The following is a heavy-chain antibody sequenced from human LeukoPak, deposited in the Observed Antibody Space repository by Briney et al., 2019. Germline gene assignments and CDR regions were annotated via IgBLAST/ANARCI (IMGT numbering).Heavy chain of an antibody. CDR2: MNPNSGNT. CDR1: GYTLTELS. J-gene: IGHJ4*02. Sequence: ASVKVSCKVSGYTLTELSMHWVRQAPGKGLEWMGWMNPNSGNTGYAQKFQGRVTMTRNTSISTAYMELSSLKSEDTAVYYCATDWEYWGQGTLVTVSS. V-gene: IGHV1-8*01. CDR3: ATDWEY. D-gene: IGHD7-27*01.